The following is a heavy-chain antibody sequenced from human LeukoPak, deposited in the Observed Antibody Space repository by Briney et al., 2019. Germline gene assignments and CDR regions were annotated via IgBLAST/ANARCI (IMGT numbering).Heavy chain of an antibody. Sequence: SETLSLTCAVYGGSFSGYYWSWIRQPPGKGLEWIGEINHSGSTYYTPSLKSRVTISVDTSKNQFSLKLSSVTAADTAVYYCASLPLGYSSSNWFDPWGQGTLVTVSS. CDR1: GGSFSGYY. CDR2: INHSGST. CDR3: ASLPLGYSSSNWFDP. J-gene: IGHJ5*02. V-gene: IGHV4-34*09. D-gene: IGHD6-19*01.